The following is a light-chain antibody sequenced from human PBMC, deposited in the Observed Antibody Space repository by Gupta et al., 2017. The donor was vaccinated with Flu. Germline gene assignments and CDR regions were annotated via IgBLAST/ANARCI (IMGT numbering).Light chain of an antibody. V-gene: IGKV1-9*01. CDR3: QQLNSSPFT. CDR2: AAS. J-gene: IGKJ5*01. Sequence: PSFLSASVGDRVTITCRASQGITSYLAWYQQKPGKAPRLLIYAASTLQSGVPSRFSGSGSGAKFTLTISSLQPEDFATYYCQQLNSSPFTFGQGTPVEIK. CDR1: QGITSY.